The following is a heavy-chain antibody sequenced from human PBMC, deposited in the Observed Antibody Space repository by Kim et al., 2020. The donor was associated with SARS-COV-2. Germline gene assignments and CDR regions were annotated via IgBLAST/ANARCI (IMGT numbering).Heavy chain of an antibody. CDR2: IYYSGST. CDR3: AITVGYDIHWFDP. CDR1: GGSISSSSYY. V-gene: IGHV4-39*01. D-gene: IGHD3-9*01. J-gene: IGHJ5*02. Sequence: SETLSLTCTVSGGSISSSSYYWGWIRQPPGKGLEWIGSIYYSGSTYYNPSLKSRVTISVDTSKNQFSLKLSSVTAADTAVYYCAITVGYDIHWFDPWGQGTLVTVSS.